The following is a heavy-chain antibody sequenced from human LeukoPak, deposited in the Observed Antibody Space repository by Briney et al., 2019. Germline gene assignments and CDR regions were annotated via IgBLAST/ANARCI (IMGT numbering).Heavy chain of an antibody. V-gene: IGHV3-33*01. D-gene: IGHD1-26*01. Sequence: PGRSLRLSCAASGFTFSSYGMHWVRQAPGKGLEWVAVIWYDGSNKYYADSVKGRFTISRDNSKNTLYLQMDSLRAEDTAVYYCARDGSGSYYGAFDIWGQGTMVTVSS. J-gene: IGHJ3*02. CDR2: IWYDGSNK. CDR3: ARDGSGSYYGAFDI. CDR1: GFTFSSYG.